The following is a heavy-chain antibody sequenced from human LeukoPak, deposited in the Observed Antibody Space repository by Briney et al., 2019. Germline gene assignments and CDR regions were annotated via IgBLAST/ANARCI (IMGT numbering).Heavy chain of an antibody. V-gene: IGHV4-59*01. J-gene: IGHJ5*02. D-gene: IGHD6-13*01. CDR1: GGSISNYY. CDR2: IYLIGSA. Sequence: PSETLSLTCTVSGGSISNYYWSWLRQPPGRGLEWLGSIYLIGSAVYNPFLKSRVHMSVDTSKNQLSLKLSSVTAADTAMYYCAEMGRSWCPGVPWGPGTLVTVSS. CDR3: AEMGRSWCPGVP.